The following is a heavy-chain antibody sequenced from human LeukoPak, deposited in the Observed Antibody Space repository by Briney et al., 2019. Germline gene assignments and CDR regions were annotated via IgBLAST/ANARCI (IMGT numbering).Heavy chain of an antibody. CDR3: ASWLSKSA. J-gene: IGHJ5*02. CDR1: GFTFSSYS. D-gene: IGHD3-10*01. V-gene: IGHV3-48*01. CDR2: ISSSNLTI. Sequence: GGPLRLSCAASGFTFSSYSMTWVRKAPGKGLEWVSYISSSNLTIYYADSVKGRFTISRDNAKNSLYLQMNSLRAEDTAVYYCASWLSKSAWGQGTLVTVSS.